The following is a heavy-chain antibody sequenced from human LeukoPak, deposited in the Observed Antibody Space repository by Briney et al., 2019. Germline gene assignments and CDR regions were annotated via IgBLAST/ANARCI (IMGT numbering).Heavy chain of an antibody. CDR1: GGSISSYY. Sequence: PSETLSLTCTVSGGSISSYYWSWIRQPPGKGLEWIGYIYYSGSTNYNPSLKSRVTISVDTSKNQFSLKLSSVTAADTAVYYCARDHGSGSYEWGQGTLATVSS. D-gene: IGHD3-10*01. CDR2: IYYSGST. CDR3: ARDHGSGSYE. V-gene: IGHV4-59*01. J-gene: IGHJ4*02.